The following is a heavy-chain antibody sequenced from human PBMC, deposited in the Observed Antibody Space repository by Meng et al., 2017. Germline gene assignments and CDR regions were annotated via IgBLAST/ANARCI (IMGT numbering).Heavy chain of an antibody. V-gene: IGHV3-30*01. D-gene: IGHD5-24*01. J-gene: IGHJ4*02. CDR3: ARGSRDGYNYCFDY. CDR2: ISYDGSNK. Sequence: VALVESGGGVVQPGRSLRLSCAASGFTFSSYAMHWVRQAPGKGLEWVAVISYDGSNKYYADSVKGRFTISRDNSKNTLYLQMNSLRAEDTAVYYCARGSRDGYNYCFDYWGQGTLVTVSS. CDR1: GFTFSSYA.